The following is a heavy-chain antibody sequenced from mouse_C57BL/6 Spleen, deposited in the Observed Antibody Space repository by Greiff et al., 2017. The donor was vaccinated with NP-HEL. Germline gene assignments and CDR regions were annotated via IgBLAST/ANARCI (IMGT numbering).Heavy chain of an antibody. CDR1: GYTFTDYY. CDR3: ARKLTGTSYYYFDY. J-gene: IGHJ2*01. Sequence: VQLQQSGPELVKPGASVKISCKASGYTFTDYYMNWVKQSHGKSLEWIGDINPNNGGTSYNQKLKGKATLTVDKSSSTAYMELRSLTSEDSAVYYCARKLTGTSYYYFDYWGQGTTLTVSS. CDR2: INPNNGGT. D-gene: IGHD4-1*01. V-gene: IGHV1-26*01.